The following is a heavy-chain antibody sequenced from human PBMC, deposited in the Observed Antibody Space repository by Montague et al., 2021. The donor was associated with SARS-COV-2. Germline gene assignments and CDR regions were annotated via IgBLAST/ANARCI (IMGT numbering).Heavy chain of an antibody. J-gene: IGHJ5*02. V-gene: IGHV4-61*01. Sequence: SETLSLTCSVSGVTVSSHSYYWGWIRQPPGKGLEWIGYIFHSGITDYNPSLKSRVTISVDMSKNQFSLQLNSVTAADSAVYYCARTEYNWNDWFDPWGQGTLVTVSS. D-gene: IGHD1-20*01. CDR1: GVTVSSHSYY. CDR3: ARTEYNWNDWFDP. CDR2: IFHSGIT.